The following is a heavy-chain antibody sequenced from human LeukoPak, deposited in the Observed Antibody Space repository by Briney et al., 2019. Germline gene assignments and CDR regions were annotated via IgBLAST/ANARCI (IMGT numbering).Heavy chain of an antibody. D-gene: IGHD5-18*01. J-gene: IGHJ5*02. Sequence: SETLSLTCTVSGGSIRSYYWSWIRQPPGKGLEWIGYIYYSGSTNYNPSLKSRVTISVDTSKNQFSLKLSSVTAADTAVYYCARAVDTAMVSWFDPWGQGTLVTVSS. CDR3: ARAVDTAMVSWFDP. CDR1: GGSIRSYY. V-gene: IGHV4-59*01. CDR2: IYYSGST.